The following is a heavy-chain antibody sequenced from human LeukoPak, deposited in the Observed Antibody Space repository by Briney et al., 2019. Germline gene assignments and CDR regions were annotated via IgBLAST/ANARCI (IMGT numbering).Heavy chain of an antibody. CDR2: ISASGDST. CDR1: GFTFTRHA. D-gene: IGHD2-21*01. J-gene: IGHJ4*02. CDR3: ASFPRGDLALIILDY. V-gene: IGHV3-23*01. Sequence: GGSLRLSCAASGFTFTRHATTWVRQAPGKGLEWVSGISASGDSTNYADSVKGRFTISRDNSKNTLSLQLNSLRAEDTAVYYCASFPRGDLALIILDYWGQGTLVTVSS.